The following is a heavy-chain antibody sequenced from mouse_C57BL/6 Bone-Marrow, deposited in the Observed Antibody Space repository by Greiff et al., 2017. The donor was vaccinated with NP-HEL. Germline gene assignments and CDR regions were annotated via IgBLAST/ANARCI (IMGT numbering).Heavy chain of an antibody. J-gene: IGHJ2*01. CDR1: GYTFTSYG. CDR3: ARSYYGSSNDY. CDR2: IYPRSGNT. V-gene: IGHV1-81*01. D-gene: IGHD1-1*01. Sequence: QVQLQQSGAELARPGASVKLSCKASGYTFTSYGISWVKQRTGQGLEWIGEIYPRSGNTYYNEKFKGKATLTADKSSSTAYMELRSLTSEDSAVYFCARSYYGSSNDYWGQGTTLTVSS.